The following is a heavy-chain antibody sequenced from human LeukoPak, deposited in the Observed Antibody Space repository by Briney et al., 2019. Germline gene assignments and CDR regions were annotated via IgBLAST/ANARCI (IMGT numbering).Heavy chain of an antibody. D-gene: IGHD2-2*01. CDR3: ARESSYCSSTSCQGGVRTSYYYYYYMDV. Sequence: ASVKVSCKASGGTFSSYASSWVRRAPGRGLEWMGGIIPIFGTANYAQKFQGRVTITTDESTSTAYMELSSLRSEDTAVYYCARESSYCSSTSCQGGVRTSYYYYYYMDVWGKGTTVTVSS. V-gene: IGHV1-69*05. CDR1: GGTFSSYA. J-gene: IGHJ6*03. CDR2: IIPIFGTA.